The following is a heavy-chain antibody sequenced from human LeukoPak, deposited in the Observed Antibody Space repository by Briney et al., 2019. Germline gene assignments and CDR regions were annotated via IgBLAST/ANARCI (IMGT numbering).Heavy chain of an antibody. J-gene: IGHJ4*02. CDR1: GYTFTSYY. CDR3: ARAPSGYYPLFDY. D-gene: IGHD3-22*01. V-gene: IGHV1-46*01. Sequence: ASVKVSCKASGYTFTSYYMHWVRQAPGQGLEWMGIINPSSGSTSYAQKFQGRVTMTRDTSTSTVYMELSSLRSEDTAVYYCARAPSGYYPLFDYWGQGTLVTVSP. CDR2: INPSSGST.